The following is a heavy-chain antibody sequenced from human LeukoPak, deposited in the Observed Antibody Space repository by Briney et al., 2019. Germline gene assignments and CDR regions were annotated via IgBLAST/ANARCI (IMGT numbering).Heavy chain of an antibody. CDR1: GFGFSRYW. Sequence: GGSLRLSCAASGFGFSRYWMHWVRQAPGTGLKWVSRIYRDGSTTDYADSVKGRFTISRDNAKNSLYLQMNSLRAEDTAVYYCAREHSSSWYLIDYWGQGTLVTVSS. V-gene: IGHV3-74*01. CDR2: IYRDGSTT. D-gene: IGHD6-13*01. J-gene: IGHJ4*02. CDR3: AREHSSSWYLIDY.